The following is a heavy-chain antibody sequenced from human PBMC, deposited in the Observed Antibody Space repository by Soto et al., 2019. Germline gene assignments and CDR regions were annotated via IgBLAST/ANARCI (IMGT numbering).Heavy chain of an antibody. CDR3: ARYSSSWPNYYYYGMDF. J-gene: IGHJ6*02. Sequence: QVQLVQSGAEVKKPGASVQVSCKASGYTFTSYGITWVRQAPGQGLEWMGWISAYNGNTNYAQKLQGRVTMTTDTSTSTAYMELRSLRSDDTAVYYCARYSSSWPNYYYYGMDFWGQGTTVTVS. V-gene: IGHV1-18*01. D-gene: IGHD6-13*01. CDR2: ISAYNGNT. CDR1: GYTFTSYG.